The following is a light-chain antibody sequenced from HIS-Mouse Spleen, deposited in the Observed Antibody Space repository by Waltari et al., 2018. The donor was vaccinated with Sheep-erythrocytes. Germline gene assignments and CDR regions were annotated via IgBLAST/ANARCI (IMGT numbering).Light chain of an antibody. J-gene: IGLJ1*01. CDR1: SSDVGGDTY. CDR3: CSYAGSYNHV. V-gene: IGLV2-11*01. Sequence: QSALTQPRSVSGSPGQSVTISCTGTSSDVGGDTYVSWYQQHTGKAPKLMIYDVSKRPSGVPDRFSGSKSGNTASLTISGLQAEDEADYYCCSYAGSYNHVFATGTKVTVL. CDR2: DVS.